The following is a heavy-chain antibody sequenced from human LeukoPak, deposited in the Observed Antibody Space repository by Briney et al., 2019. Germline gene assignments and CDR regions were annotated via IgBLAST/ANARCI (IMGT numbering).Heavy chain of an antibody. CDR3: ARHERDFDY. V-gene: IGHV1-3*01. D-gene: IGHD1-1*01. CDR2: INAGNGNT. J-gene: IGHJ4*02. CDR1: GYTFTNYV. Sequence: GASVTVSCTASGYTFTNYVVHWVRQAPGQRLEWMGWINAGNGNTKYSQKFQGRVTITRDTSANTAYMELSSLRSEDTAVYYCARHERDFDYWGQGTLVTVSS.